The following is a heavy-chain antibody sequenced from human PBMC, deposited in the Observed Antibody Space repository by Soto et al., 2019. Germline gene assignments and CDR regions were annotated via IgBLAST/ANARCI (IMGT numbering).Heavy chain of an antibody. J-gene: IGHJ6*02. CDR2: ISYDGSNK. CDR1: GFTFSSYA. CDR3: ARGDYGDYRYYYYYGMDV. Sequence: PGGSLRLSCAASGFTFSSYAMHWVRQAPGKGPEWVAVISYDGSNKYYADSVKGRFTISRDNSKNTLYLQMNSLRAEDTAVYYCARGDYGDYRYYYYYGMDVWGQGTTVTVSS. V-gene: IGHV3-30-3*01. D-gene: IGHD4-17*01.